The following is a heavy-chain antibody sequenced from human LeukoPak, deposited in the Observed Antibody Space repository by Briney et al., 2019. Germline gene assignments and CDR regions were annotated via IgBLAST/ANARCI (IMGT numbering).Heavy chain of an antibody. V-gene: IGHV3-7*05. CDR1: GFTFDSYW. Sequence: PGGSLRLSCTTSGFTFDSYWMSWVRQAPGKGLEWVANIKEDGSGKYYVDSVKGRFTISRDNAKNSVSLQMNSLRVEDTAVYYCAREIGSAARGRWGQGTLVIVSS. CDR3: AREIGSAARGR. J-gene: IGHJ4*02. CDR2: IKEDGSGK. D-gene: IGHD6-13*01.